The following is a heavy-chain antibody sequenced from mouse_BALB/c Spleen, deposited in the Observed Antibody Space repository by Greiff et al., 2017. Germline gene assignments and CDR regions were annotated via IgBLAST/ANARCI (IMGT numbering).Heavy chain of an antibody. J-gene: IGHJ2*01. D-gene: IGHD2-14*01. V-gene: IGHV3-8*02. CDR3: ARSRYRYDYFDY. CDR2: ISYSGST. CDR1: GDSITSGY. Sequence: EVHLVESGPSLVKPSQTLSLTCSVTGDSITSGYWNWIRKFPGNKLEYMGYISYSGSTYYNPSLKSRISITRDTSKNQYYLQLNSVTTEDTATYYCARSRYRYDYFDYWGQGTTLTVSS.